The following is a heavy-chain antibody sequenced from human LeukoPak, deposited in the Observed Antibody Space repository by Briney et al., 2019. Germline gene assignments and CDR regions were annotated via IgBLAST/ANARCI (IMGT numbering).Heavy chain of an antibody. V-gene: IGHV3-7*03. CDR1: GFTFNGYW. D-gene: IGHD2-8*01. CDR2: IKEDGSAQ. CDR3: AKRRTDGHESFDI. J-gene: IGHJ3*02. Sequence: PGGSLRLSCAASGFTFNGYWMSWVRQAPGKGLEWVANIKEDGSAQYYVGSVKGRFTISRDNAKNSLNLQMNSVRAEDTAVYYCAKRRTDGHESFDIWGQGTMVTVSS.